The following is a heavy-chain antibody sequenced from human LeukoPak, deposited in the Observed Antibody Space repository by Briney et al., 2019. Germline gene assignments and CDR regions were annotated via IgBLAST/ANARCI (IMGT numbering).Heavy chain of an antibody. CDR3: AKPPIVGGKSYYYYMDV. CDR1: GFTFSSYG. J-gene: IGHJ6*03. D-gene: IGHD1-26*01. CDR2: IRYDGSNK. V-gene: IGHV3-30*02. Sequence: GGSLRLSCAASGFTFSSYGMHWVRQAPGKGLEWVAFIRYDGSNKYYADSVKGRFTISRDNSKNTLYLQMNSLRAEDTAVYYCAKPPIVGGKSYYYYMDVWGKGTTVTVSS.